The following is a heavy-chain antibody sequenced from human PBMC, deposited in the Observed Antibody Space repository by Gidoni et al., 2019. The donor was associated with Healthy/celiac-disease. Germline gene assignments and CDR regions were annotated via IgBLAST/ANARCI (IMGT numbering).Heavy chain of an antibody. CDR1: GFTFDDYT. V-gene: IGHV3-43*01. J-gene: IGHJ4*02. Sequence: EVQLVASGGVVVQPGGSLRLSCAASGFTFDDYTMHWVRQAPGKGLEWVSLISWDGGSTYYADSVKGRFTISRDNSKNSLYLQMNSLRTEDTALYYCANGKGEQLALDYWGQGTLVTVSS. CDR3: ANGKGEQLALDY. CDR2: ISWDGGST. D-gene: IGHD6-6*01.